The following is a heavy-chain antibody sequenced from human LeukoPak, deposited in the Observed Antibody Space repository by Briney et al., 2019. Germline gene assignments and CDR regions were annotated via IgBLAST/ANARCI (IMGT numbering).Heavy chain of an antibody. CDR3: ARAGHRVTMDAFDI. D-gene: IGHD3-10*01. J-gene: IGHJ3*02. Sequence: PGGSLRLSCAASGFTFSSYAMHWVRQAPGKGLEYVSAISSNGGSTYYANSVKGRFTISRDNSKNTLYLQMGSLRAEDMAVYYCARAGHRVTMDAFDIWGQGTMVTVSS. CDR1: GFTFSSYA. V-gene: IGHV3-64*01. CDR2: ISSNGGST.